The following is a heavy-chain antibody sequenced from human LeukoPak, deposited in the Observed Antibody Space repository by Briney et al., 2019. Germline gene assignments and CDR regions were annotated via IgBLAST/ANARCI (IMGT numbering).Heavy chain of an antibody. D-gene: IGHD1-26*01. Sequence: GGSLRLSCAASGFTFSSYEMNWVRQAPGKGLEWASYISSSGSTINFADSVKGRFTISRDNAKNSLFLQMNSLRAEDTAVYYCARETYILGAQPLDYWGQGTLVTVSS. V-gene: IGHV3-48*03. CDR1: GFTFSSYE. CDR2: ISSSGSTI. J-gene: IGHJ4*02. CDR3: ARETYILGAQPLDY.